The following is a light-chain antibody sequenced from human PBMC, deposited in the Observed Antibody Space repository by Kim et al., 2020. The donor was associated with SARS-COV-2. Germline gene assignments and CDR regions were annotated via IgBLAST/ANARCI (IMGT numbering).Light chain of an antibody. CDR3: QQDYNLLT. CDR2: GAS. V-gene: IGKV3D-7*01. CDR1: QSVSSSY. J-gene: IGKJ4*01. Sequence: PGERVTLSCRASQSVSSSYLTWYQQKPGQAPRLLIYGASTRATGIPARFSGSGSGTDFTLTISSLQPEDFAVYYCQQDYNLLTFGGGTKVDIK.